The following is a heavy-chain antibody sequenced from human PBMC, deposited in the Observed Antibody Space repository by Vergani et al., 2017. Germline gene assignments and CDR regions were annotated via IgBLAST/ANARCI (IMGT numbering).Heavy chain of an antibody. J-gene: IGHJ4*02. CDR1: GGSISSGGYY. CDR3: ARGPYYDILTGYQWYFDY. V-gene: IGHV4-31*03. CDR2: IYYSGST. Sequence: QVQLQESGPGLVKPSQTLSLTCTGSGGSISSGGYYWSWIRQHPGNGLEWIGYIYYSGSTYYNPSLKSRVTISVDTYKNQLSLKRSSVTAADTAVCYCARGPYYDILTGYQWYFDYWGQGTLVTVSS. D-gene: IGHD3-9*01.